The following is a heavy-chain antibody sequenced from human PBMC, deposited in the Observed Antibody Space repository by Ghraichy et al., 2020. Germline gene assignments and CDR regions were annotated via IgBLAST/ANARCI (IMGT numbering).Heavy chain of an antibody. CDR2: VYSDGSA. V-gene: IGHV4-4*08. D-gene: IGHD3-16*01. CDR1: GGSINYYY. J-gene: IGHJ4*02. Sequence: SETLSLTCTVSGGSINYYYWSWVRQSPEKGLEWIGYVYSDGSAQYNPSLNSRASISVDTSRNQFSLELTSMTATDTAIYYCARGASWRPTFSLWGQGTLVTVSS. CDR3: ARGASWRPTFSL.